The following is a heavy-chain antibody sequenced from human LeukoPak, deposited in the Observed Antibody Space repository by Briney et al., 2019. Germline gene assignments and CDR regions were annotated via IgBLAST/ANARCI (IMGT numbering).Heavy chain of an antibody. D-gene: IGHD6-19*01. CDR1: GFTFSSYS. CDR2: ISSSSSYI. V-gene: IGHV3-21*01. Sequence: GGSLRLSCAASGFTFSSYSMNWVRQAPGKGLEWVSSISSSSSYIYYADSVKGRFTISRDNAKNSLYLQMNSLRAEDTAVYYCARDPDSSGRNDKDYWGQGTLVTASS. CDR3: ARDPDSSGRNDKDY. J-gene: IGHJ4*02.